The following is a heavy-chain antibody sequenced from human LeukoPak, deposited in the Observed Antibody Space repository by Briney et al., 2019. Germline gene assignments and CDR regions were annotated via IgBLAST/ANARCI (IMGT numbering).Heavy chain of an antibody. CDR3: ARGGRGSAAVVAPRSFDI. J-gene: IGHJ3*02. CDR1: GFTVSSTH. D-gene: IGHD3-22*01. CDR2: TYTGGNS. V-gene: IGHV3-53*01. Sequence: GGSLRLSCEASGFTVSSTHMVWVRQAPGKGLEWVSVTYTGGNSYYAGSVQGRFIISRDISKNTLYLQMNNLGAEDSALYYCARGGRGSAAVVAPRSFDIWGQGTMVTVSS.